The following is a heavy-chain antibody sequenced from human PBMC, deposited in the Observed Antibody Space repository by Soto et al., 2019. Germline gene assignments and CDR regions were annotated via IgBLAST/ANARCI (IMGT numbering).Heavy chain of an antibody. Sequence: QVQVVQSGAEVKKPESSVKVSCKPSGGTFNTYTVNWVRLAPGHGLEWMGRFIPILDMANYAQKFQDRVTITADRSTCTAYRELNSLTSDDTAVYYCAITYCRDNSCPRDFDFWGPGTRVTVSS. CDR3: AITYCRDNSCPRDFDF. D-gene: IGHD2-21*01. J-gene: IGHJ4*02. CDR2: FIPILDMA. V-gene: IGHV1-69*02. CDR1: GGTFNTYT.